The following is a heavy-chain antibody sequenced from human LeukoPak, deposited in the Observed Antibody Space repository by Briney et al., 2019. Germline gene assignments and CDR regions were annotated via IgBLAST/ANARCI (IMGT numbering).Heavy chain of an antibody. CDR1: GFTVSSNY. V-gene: IGHV3-66*02. J-gene: IGHJ6*03. Sequence: GGSLRLSCAASGFTVSSNYVSWVRQAPGKGLEWVSVIYSGGSTYYADSVKGRFTISRDNSKNTLYLQMNSLRAEDTAVYYCAGAGSGSYYYYYMDVWGKGTTVTVSS. D-gene: IGHD3-10*01. CDR2: IYSGGST. CDR3: AGAGSGSYYYYYMDV.